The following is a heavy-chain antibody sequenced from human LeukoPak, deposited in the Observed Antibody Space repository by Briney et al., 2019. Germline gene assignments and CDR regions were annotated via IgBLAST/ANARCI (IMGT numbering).Heavy chain of an antibody. CDR2: IYYSGSS. CDR3: AGFDCSGDCYSAFDY. Sequence: KSSETLSLTCTVSGGSISSYYWSWIRQPPGKGLEWIGYIYYSGSSNYNPSLKSRVTISVDTSKNQFSLKLSSVTAADTAVYYCAGFDCSGDCYSAFDYWGQGTLVTVSS. D-gene: IGHD2-21*02. CDR1: GGSISSYY. V-gene: IGHV4-59*01. J-gene: IGHJ4*02.